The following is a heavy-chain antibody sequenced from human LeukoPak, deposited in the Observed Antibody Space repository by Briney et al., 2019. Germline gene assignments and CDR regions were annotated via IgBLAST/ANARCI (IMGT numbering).Heavy chain of an antibody. CDR1: GFTVSSNY. D-gene: IGHD2-15*01. CDR3: ARDFRYSGGSCYYWYFDL. CDR2: IYSGGST. J-gene: IGHJ2*01. Sequence: PGGSLRLSCAASGFTVSSNYMSWVRQAPGKGLEWVSVIYSGGSTYYADSVKGRFTISRDNSKNTLYLQMNSLRAEDTAVYYCARDFRYSGGSCYYWYFDLWGRGTLVTVSS. V-gene: IGHV3-53*01.